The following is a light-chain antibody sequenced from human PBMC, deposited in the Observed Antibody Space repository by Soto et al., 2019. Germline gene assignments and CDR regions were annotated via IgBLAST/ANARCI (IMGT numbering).Light chain of an antibody. V-gene: IGKV1-5*03. CDR2: KAS. Sequence: DIQMTQSPSTLSASVGDRVTITCRASQSISSWLAWYQQKPGKAPKLLIYKASRLESGVPSRFSGSGSWTEFTLALSSLQPDDFGTYYYQQPFTFGPGNKVDIE. J-gene: IGKJ3*01. CDR3: QQPFT. CDR1: QSISSW.